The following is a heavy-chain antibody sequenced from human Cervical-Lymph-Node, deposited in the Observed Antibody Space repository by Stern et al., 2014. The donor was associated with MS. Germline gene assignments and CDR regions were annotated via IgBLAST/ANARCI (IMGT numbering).Heavy chain of an antibody. CDR3: ARGGSNWYIDY. D-gene: IGHD6-13*01. Sequence: QVQLQQWGAVLLNPSETLSLTCAVYGGSFNNYHWSWIRQPPGKGLEWIGEINDSGSTNYDPSLKSRVTISTGTSKNQFYLKLSSVTAADTAVYYCARGGSNWYIDYWGQGTLVIVSP. J-gene: IGHJ4*02. V-gene: IGHV4-34*01. CDR1: GGSFNNYH. CDR2: INDSGST.